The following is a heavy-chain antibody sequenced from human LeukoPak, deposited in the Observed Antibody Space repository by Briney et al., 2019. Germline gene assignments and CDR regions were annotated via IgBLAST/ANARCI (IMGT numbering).Heavy chain of an antibody. Sequence: GGSLRLSCAASGFTFSSYEMNWIRQAPGKGLEWISYISNSGSTKYYADSVKGRFTISRDSSKNTLYLQMNSLRAEDAAVYYCAKAPVTTCSGAYCYPFDYWGQGTLVTVSS. D-gene: IGHD2-15*01. CDR1: GFTFSSYE. CDR3: AKAPVTTCSGAYCYPFDY. V-gene: IGHV3-48*03. J-gene: IGHJ4*02. CDR2: ISNSGSTK.